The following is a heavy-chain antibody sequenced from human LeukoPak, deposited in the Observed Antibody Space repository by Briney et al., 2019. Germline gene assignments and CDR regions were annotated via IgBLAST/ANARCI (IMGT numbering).Heavy chain of an antibody. CDR3: ARGGGNWNYIGFDY. J-gene: IGHJ4*02. D-gene: IGHD1-7*01. CDR1: GYTFTSYA. CDR2: INPNSGGT. V-gene: IGHV1-2*02. Sequence: GASVKVSCKASGYTFTSYAMHWVRQAPGQGLEWMGWINPNSGGTNYAQKFQGRVTMTRDTSISTAYMELSSLRSEDTAVYYCARGGGNWNYIGFDYWGQGTLVTVSS.